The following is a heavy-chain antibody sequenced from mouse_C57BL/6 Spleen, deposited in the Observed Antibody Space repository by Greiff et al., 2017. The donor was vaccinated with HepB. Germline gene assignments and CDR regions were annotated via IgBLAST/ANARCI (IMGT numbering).Heavy chain of an antibody. J-gene: IGHJ4*01. CDR1: GYAFTNYL. CDR3: ARWRDY. Sequence: QVQLKESGAELVRPGTSVKVSCKASGYAFTNYLIEWVKQRPGQGLEWIGVINPGSGGTNYNEKFKGKATLTADKSSSTAYMQLSSLTSEDSAVYFCARWRDYWGQGTSVTVSS. CDR2: INPGSGGT. V-gene: IGHV1-54*01.